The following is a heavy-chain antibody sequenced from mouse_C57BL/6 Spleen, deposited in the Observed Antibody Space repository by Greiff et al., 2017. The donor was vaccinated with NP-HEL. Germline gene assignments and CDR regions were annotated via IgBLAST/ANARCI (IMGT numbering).Heavy chain of an antibody. CDR3: TRNYDYVYAMDY. D-gene: IGHD2-4*01. J-gene: IGHJ4*01. V-gene: IGHV5-9-1*02. CDR2: ISSGGDYI. Sequence: DVHLVESGEGLVKPGGSLKLSCAASGFTFSSYAMSWVRQTPEKRLEWVAYISSGGDYIYYADTVKGRFTISRDNARNTLYLQMSSLKSEDTAMYYCTRNYDYVYAMDYWGQGTSVTVSS. CDR1: GFTFSSYA.